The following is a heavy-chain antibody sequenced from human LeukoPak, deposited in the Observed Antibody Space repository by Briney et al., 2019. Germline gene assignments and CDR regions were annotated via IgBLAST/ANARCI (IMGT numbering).Heavy chain of an antibody. CDR3: AKSGIKTYYYDSSGYYWFDP. D-gene: IGHD3-22*01. CDR1: GLTFSSYA. Sequence: PGGSLRLSCAASGLTFSSYAMSWVRQAPGKGLEWVSAISGSGGSTYYAGSVKGRFTISRDNSKNTLYLQMNSLRAEDTAVYYCAKSGIKTYYYDSSGYYWFDPWGQGTLVTVSS. J-gene: IGHJ5*02. CDR2: ISGSGGST. V-gene: IGHV3-23*01.